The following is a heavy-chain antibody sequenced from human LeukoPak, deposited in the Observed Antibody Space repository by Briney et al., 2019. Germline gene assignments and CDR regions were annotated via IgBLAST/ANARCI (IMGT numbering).Heavy chain of an antibody. CDR2: IKQDGSEK. Sequence: PGGSLRLSCAASGITFSSYMLTWVRQAPGKGLEWVANIKQDGSEKYYVDSVEGRFSISRDNAKNSLYLQMNSLRAEDTAVYYCAREEPPPSKYCSGGSCSKPVDYWGQGTLVTVSS. CDR3: AREEPPPSKYCSGGSCSKPVDY. D-gene: IGHD2-15*01. J-gene: IGHJ4*02. V-gene: IGHV3-7*01. CDR1: GITFSSYM.